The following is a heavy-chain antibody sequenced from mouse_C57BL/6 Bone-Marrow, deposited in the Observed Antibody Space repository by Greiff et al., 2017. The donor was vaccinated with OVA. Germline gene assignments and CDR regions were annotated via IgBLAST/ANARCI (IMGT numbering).Heavy chain of an antibody. CDR1: GYTFTDYE. Sequence: VQGVESGAELVRPGASVTLSCKASGYTFTDYEMHWVKQTPVHGLEWIGAIDPETGGTAYNQKFKGKAILTADQSSSTAYMELRSLSSEDSAVYYGTRGAYWYFDVWGTGTTVTVSS. J-gene: IGHJ1*03. V-gene: IGHV1-15*01. CDR3: TRGAYWYFDV. CDR2: IDPETGGT.